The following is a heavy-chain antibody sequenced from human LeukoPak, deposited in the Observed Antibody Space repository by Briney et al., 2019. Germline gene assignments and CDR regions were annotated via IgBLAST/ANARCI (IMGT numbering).Heavy chain of an antibody. J-gene: IGHJ4*02. CDR3: ARERDGRFCDY. CDR2: IYSGGST. V-gene: IGHV3-66*01. D-gene: IGHD5-24*01. Sequence: PRGSLRLSCAASGVTASSNYMSRVRQAPGPGLEWVSVIYSGGSTYYADSVKGRFTISRDNSKNSLHLEMNTPGAEDTALYYCARERDGRFCDYWGQGTLVTVSS. CDR1: GVTASSNY.